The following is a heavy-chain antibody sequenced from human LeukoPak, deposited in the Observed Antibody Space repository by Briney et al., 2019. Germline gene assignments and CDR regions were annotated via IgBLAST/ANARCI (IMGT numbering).Heavy chain of an antibody. CDR3: ARLHLTSYYDSSGYYSDY. CDR1: GYSFTSYW. CDR2: IDPSDSYT. V-gene: IGHV5-10-1*01. Sequence: GESLRISCKGSGYSFTSYWSSWVRQMPGKGLEWMGRIDPSDSYTNYSPSFQGHVTISADKSISTAYLQWSSLKASDTAMYYCARLHLTSYYDSSGYYSDYWGQGTLVTVSS. J-gene: IGHJ4*02. D-gene: IGHD3-22*01.